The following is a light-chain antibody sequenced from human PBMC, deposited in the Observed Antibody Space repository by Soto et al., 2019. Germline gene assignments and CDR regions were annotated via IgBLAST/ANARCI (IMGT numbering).Light chain of an antibody. CDR1: SNDIGTYNY. CDR3: SSYAGTNLIL. V-gene: IGLV2-8*01. Sequence: QSALTQPPSASGSPGQSVTISCTGGSNDIGTYNYVSWYQRHPGKAPKLMIYEVNKRPSGVPDRFSGSKSGNTASLTVSGLQTDDEADYYCSSYAGTNLILFGGGTQLTVL. CDR2: EVN. J-gene: IGLJ2*01.